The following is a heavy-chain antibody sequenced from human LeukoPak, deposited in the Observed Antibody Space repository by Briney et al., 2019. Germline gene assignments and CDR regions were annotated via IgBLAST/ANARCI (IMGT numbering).Heavy chain of an antibody. Sequence: GRSLRLSCAASGFAFSRYAMHWVRQAPGKGLEWVAIISHDESNKFFADSVKGRFTISRDNSQNTLYLQMNSLRPEDTAVYYCARSWGEILTDSDLFKYWGQGTLVTVSS. CDR3: ARSWGEILTDSDLFKY. CDR1: GFAFSRYA. V-gene: IGHV3-30-3*01. CDR2: ISHDESNK. J-gene: IGHJ4*02. D-gene: IGHD3-9*01.